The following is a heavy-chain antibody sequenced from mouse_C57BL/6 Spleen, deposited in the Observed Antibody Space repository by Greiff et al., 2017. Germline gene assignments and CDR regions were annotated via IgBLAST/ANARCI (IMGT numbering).Heavy chain of an antibody. Sequence: QVQLQQPGAELVKPGASVKVSCKASGYTFTSYWMHWVKQRPGQGLEWIGRIHPSDSDTNYNQKFKGKATLTVDKSSSTAYIQLSSLTSEDSAVYYFAIDYYYDFYAMDYWGQGTSVTVSS. CDR1: GYTFTSYW. V-gene: IGHV1-74*01. D-gene: IGHD2-4*01. J-gene: IGHJ4*01. CDR2: IHPSDSDT. CDR3: AIDYYYDFYAMDY.